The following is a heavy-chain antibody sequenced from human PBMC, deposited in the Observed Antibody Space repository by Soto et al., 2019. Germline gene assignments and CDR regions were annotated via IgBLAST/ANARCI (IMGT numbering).Heavy chain of an antibody. V-gene: IGHV4-4*07. CDR3: AREGSYSAYNFAHGIQLWSFDF. CDR2: IFSSGST. J-gene: IGHJ4*02. CDR1: GGSINTFY. D-gene: IGHD5-12*01. Sequence: SETLSLTCTVSGGSINTFYWSWVRQPAGKGLGWIGRIFSSGSTSFNPSLESRVAMSVDTSKNHFSLNLSSVTAADMAVYYCAREGSYSAYNFAHGIQLWSFDFWGQGALVTVSS.